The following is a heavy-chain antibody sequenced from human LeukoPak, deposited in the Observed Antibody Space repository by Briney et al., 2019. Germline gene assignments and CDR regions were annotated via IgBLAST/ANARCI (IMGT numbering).Heavy chain of an antibody. V-gene: IGHV4-4*09. Sequence: PSETLSLTCTVSRGSISGSIRSYYWSWLRQPPGKGLEWIGYISTSVTINDNPSLRSRLTISVDMSKNQFFLNLSSVSAADTAVYYCARIPLGYSGAYYFDYWGQGTLVTVS. CDR2: ISTSVTI. J-gene: IGHJ4*02. D-gene: IGHD5-12*01. CDR3: ARIPLGYSGAYYFDY. CDR1: RGSISGSIRSYY.